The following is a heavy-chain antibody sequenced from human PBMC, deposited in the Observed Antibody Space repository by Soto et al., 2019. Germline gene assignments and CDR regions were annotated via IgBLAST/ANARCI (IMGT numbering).Heavy chain of an antibody. V-gene: IGHV3-33*01. CDR3: ATTGPY. CDR2: IWFDGSNK. J-gene: IGHJ4*02. CDR1: GFTFSSYG. Sequence: QVQLVESGGGVVQPGRSLRLSCAASGFTFSSYGMHWVRQAPGKGLEWVAGIWFDGSNKFYADSVKGRFTISRDNSKNTVSLQMNSLRDEDSAAYYCATTGPYWGQGTLVTVSS.